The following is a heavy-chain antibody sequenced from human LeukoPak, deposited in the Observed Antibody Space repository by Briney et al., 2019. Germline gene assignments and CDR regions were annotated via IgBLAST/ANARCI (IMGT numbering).Heavy chain of an antibody. CDR2: IYYSGST. D-gene: IGHD2-8*01. CDR3: ARVFNKMDWFDP. J-gene: IGHJ5*02. Sequence: SETLSLTCTVSGGSTSSYYWSWIRQPPGKGLEWIGYIYYSGSTNYNPSLKSRVTISVDTSKNQFSLKLSSVTAADTAVYYCARVFNKMDWFDPWGQGTLVTVSS. CDR1: GGSTSSYY. V-gene: IGHV4-59*01.